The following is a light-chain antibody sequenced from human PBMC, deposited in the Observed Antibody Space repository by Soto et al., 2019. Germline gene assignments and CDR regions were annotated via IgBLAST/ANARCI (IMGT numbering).Light chain of an antibody. V-gene: IGKV1-39*01. CDR1: QTIYSS. CDR2: TAS. J-gene: IGKJ1*01. CDR3: QQNYSAPFT. Sequence: DIQMTQSPSSLSASVGDRVTITCRARQTIYSSLIWYQQKPGKAPNPLMDTASTIQSGGQSRFRSSGWWTESILAGNGLQREYVATYDGQQNYSAPFTFGQGPAVEVK.